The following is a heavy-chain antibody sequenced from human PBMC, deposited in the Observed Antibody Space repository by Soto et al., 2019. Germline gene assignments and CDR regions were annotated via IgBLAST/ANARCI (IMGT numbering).Heavy chain of an antibody. Sequence: GGSLRLSCVASGFTFSDYTMNWVRQAPGQGLEWVAVISYDGTNKYYADSVKGRFTISRDNSKNTLYLQMNSLSPEDTAVYYCARGYSSTWYYFDHWGQGSLVTVSS. CDR2: ISYDGTNK. D-gene: IGHD6-13*01. CDR3: ARGYSSTWYYFDH. CDR1: GFTFSDYT. V-gene: IGHV3-30-3*01. J-gene: IGHJ4*02.